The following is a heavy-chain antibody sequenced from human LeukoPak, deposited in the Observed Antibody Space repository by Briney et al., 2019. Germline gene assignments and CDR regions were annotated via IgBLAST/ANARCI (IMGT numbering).Heavy chain of an antibody. CDR2: IHHSGST. D-gene: IGHD6-13*01. Sequence: SETLSLTCTVSGGSISNYYWNWIRQPPGKGLEWIGNIHHSGSTYYNPSLKSRVTISVDTSKNQLSLKLSSVTAADTAVYYCARVAAGIGFFQHWGQGTLVTVSS. CDR1: GGSISNYY. J-gene: IGHJ1*01. V-gene: IGHV4-59*08. CDR3: ARVAAGIGFFQH.